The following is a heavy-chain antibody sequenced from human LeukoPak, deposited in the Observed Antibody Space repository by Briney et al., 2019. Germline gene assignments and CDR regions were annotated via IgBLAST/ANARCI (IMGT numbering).Heavy chain of an antibody. J-gene: IGHJ5*02. CDR3: GRDFVGESGAGGP. D-gene: IGHD3-10*01. CDR1: GFTFSSYT. CDR2: ISPSGHST. Sequence: PGGSLRLSCAASGFTFSSYTMNWVHQAPGKGLEWVSSISPSGHSTWNADSVKGRFTISRDNAKNSLYLQRNSLRAEDTAIYYCGRDFVGESGAGGPWGQGTLITVSS. V-gene: IGHV3-21*01.